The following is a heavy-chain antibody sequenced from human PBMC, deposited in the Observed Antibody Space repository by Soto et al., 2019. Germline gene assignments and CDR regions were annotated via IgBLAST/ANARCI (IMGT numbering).Heavy chain of an antibody. J-gene: IGHJ5*02. V-gene: IGHV1-69*13. Sequence: ASVKVSCKASGGTFSSYAISWVRQAPGQGLEWMGGIIPIFGTANYAQKFQGRVTITADESTSTAYMELSSLRSEYTAVYYCARGAMVRGVIIPNWFDPWGQGPLVTVSS. CDR3: ARGAMVRGVIIPNWFDP. CDR2: IIPIFGTA. CDR1: GGTFSSYA. D-gene: IGHD3-10*01.